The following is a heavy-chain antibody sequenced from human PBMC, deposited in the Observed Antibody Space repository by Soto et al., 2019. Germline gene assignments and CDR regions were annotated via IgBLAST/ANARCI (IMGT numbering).Heavy chain of an antibody. J-gene: IGHJ5*02. CDR1: GFSLSTNGVG. D-gene: IGHD3-10*01. CDR2: IYWDDDR. CDR3: AHRRHASGSYHNWFDP. Sequence: QITLKESGPTLVKPTQTLTLTCTFSGFSLSTNGVGVGWIRQSPGKALEWLALIYWDDDRRYSPSLKSRLTITKDTSKNQVVLTMTNMYPVDTATYYCAHRRHASGSYHNWFDPWGPGTLVTVSS. V-gene: IGHV2-5*02.